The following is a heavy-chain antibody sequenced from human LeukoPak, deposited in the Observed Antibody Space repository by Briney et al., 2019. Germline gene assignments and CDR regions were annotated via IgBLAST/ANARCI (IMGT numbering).Heavy chain of an antibody. V-gene: IGHV1-58*01. Sequence: GGGNTNYAQKFQERVTITRDMSTTTAYMELSSLRSEDTAIYYCAADPNYYGSGSLKFDPWGQGTLVTVSS. D-gene: IGHD3-10*01. CDR3: AADPNYYGSGSLKFDP. J-gene: IGHJ5*02. CDR2: GGGNT.